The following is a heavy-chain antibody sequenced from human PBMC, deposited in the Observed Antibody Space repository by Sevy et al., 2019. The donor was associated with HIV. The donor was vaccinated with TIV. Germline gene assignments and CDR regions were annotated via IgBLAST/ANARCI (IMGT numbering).Heavy chain of an antibody. D-gene: IGHD3-10*01. CDR2: IYSGVTA. CDR1: GFIVSNNH. V-gene: IGHV3-53*01. J-gene: IGHJ6*02. CDR3: ARIGQWFGGCPGGDV. Sequence: GGSLRLSCAASGFIVSNNHMTWVRQAPGKGLECVSVIYSGVTAYYADSVKGRSTISRDNTKNILYLQMNSLRDEDTAVYYGARIGQWFGGCPGGDVWGQGTTVTVSS.